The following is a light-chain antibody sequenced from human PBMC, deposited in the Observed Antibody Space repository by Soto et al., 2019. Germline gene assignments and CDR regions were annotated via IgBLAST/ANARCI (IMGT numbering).Light chain of an antibody. CDR3: QQFDYSLWT. CDR2: GTS. V-gene: IGKV3-20*01. CDR1: QSVSTSN. J-gene: IGKJ1*01. Sequence: ETVLTQSPGTLSLSPGERATLSCTASQSVSTSNLAWYQQRPGQAPRLLIYGTSSRATGIPDRFSGSGSGTDFTLTISRLEPEDFAVYYCQQFDYSLWTFGQGTKVEIK.